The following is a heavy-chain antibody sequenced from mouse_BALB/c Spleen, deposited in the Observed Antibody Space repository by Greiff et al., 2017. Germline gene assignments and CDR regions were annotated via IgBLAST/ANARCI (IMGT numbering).Heavy chain of an antibody. CDR2: ISTYYGDA. CDR1: GYTFTDYA. J-gene: IGHJ1*01. D-gene: IGHD1-2*01. CDR3: ARSTAKGYFDV. Sequence: QVQLQQSGAELVRPGVSVKISCKGSGYTFTDYAMHWVKQSHAKSLEWIGVISTYYGDASYNQKFKGKATMTVDKSSSTAYMELARLTSEDSAIYYCARSTAKGYFDVWGAGTTVTVSS. V-gene: IGHV1S137*01.